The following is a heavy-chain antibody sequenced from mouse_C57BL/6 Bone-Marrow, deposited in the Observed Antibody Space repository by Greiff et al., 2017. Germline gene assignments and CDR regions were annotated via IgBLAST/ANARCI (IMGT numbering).Heavy chain of an antibody. J-gene: IGHJ2*01. D-gene: IGHD1-1*01. CDR1: GYTFTDYY. CDR2: IYPGSGNT. CDR3: ARGGKDY. V-gene: IGHV1-76*01. Sequence: VQLQQSGAELVRPGASVKLSCKASGYTFTDYYINWVKQRPGQGLEWIARIYPGSGNTYYNEKFKGKATLTAEKSSSTAYMQLSSLTSEDSAVYFCARGGKDYWGQGTTLTVSS.